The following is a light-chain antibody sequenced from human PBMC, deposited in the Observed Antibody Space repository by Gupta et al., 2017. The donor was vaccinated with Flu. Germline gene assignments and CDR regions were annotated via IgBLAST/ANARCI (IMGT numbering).Light chain of an antibody. CDR1: QSIENN. J-gene: IGKJ1*01. Sequence: PGTVSVSSGQRITLSCRASQSIENNLVWYQMRPGQAPRLLIYAASTRATGVPGRFSGSGSGTEFTLTVSSLQSDDLGFYYCQQYHVWPETFGQGTKVEL. CDR2: AAS. CDR3: QQYHVWPET. V-gene: IGKV3-15*01.